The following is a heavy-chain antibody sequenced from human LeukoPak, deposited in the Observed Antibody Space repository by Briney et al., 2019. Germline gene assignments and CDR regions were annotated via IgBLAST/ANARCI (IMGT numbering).Heavy chain of an antibody. CDR1: GDSISSYY. V-gene: IGHV4-4*09. J-gene: IGHJ6*03. Sequence: SETLSLTCTVSGDSISSYYWSWIRRPPGKGLEWIGHIYSSESAHYNPSLKSRVTISLDMSKNQFSLKLGSATAADTAIYYCARPSLWFGDVSYYMDVWGTGTTVIVCS. CDR3: ARPSLWFGDVSYYMDV. D-gene: IGHD3-10*01. CDR2: IYSSESA.